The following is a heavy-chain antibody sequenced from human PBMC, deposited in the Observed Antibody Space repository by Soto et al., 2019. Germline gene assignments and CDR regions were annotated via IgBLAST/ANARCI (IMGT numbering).Heavy chain of an antibody. Sequence: ASVKVSCKASGYTFTSYAMHWVRQAPGQRLEWMGWINAGNGNTKYSQKFQGRVTITRDTSASTAYMELSSLRSEDTAVYYCARAPRGYCSGRSCYDYWGQGSLVTVSS. V-gene: IGHV1-3*01. D-gene: IGHD2-15*01. J-gene: IGHJ4*02. CDR3: ARAPRGYCSGRSCYDY. CDR2: INAGNGNT. CDR1: GYTFTSYA.